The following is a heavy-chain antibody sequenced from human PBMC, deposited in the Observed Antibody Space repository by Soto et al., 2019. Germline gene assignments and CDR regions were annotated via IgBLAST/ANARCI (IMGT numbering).Heavy chain of an antibody. Sequence: ASVKVSCTASGYTFTSYAMHWVRQAPGQRLEWMGWINAGNGNTKYSQKFQGRVTITRDTSASTAYMELSSLRSEDTAVYYCARDNDYDILTGYYLYGMDVWGQGTTVTVSS. CDR2: INAGNGNT. J-gene: IGHJ6*02. CDR3: ARDNDYDILTGYYLYGMDV. V-gene: IGHV1-3*01. CDR1: GYTFTSYA. D-gene: IGHD3-9*01.